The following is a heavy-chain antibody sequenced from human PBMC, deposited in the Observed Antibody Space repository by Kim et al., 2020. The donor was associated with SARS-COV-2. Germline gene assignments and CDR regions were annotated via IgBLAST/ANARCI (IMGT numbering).Heavy chain of an antibody. D-gene: IGHD2-21*02. CDR2: IIPILGIA. Sequence: SVKVSCKASGGTFSSYAISWVRQAPGQGLEWMGRIIPILGIANYAQKFQGRVTITADKSTSTAYMELSSLRSEDTAVYYCARVLPSRDCGGDCLPHYYYYYGMDVWGQGTTVTVSS. CDR1: GGTFSSYA. V-gene: IGHV1-69*04. J-gene: IGHJ6*02. CDR3: ARVLPSRDCGGDCLPHYYYYYGMDV.